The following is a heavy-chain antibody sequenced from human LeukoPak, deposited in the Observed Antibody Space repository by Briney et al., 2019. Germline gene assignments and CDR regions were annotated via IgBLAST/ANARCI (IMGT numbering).Heavy chain of an antibody. CDR1: GGSISGSSYY. J-gene: IGHJ4*02. Sequence: SETLSLTCTVSGGSISGSSYYWGWIRQPPGKGLEWIGSIYYSGSTYYNPSLNSRLTISVDTSKNQFSLNLSSVTAADTAVYYFASHRSRIAAAGIVDYWGQGTLVTGSS. V-gene: IGHV4-39*01. CDR2: IYYSGST. D-gene: IGHD6-13*01. CDR3: ASHRSRIAAAGIVDY.